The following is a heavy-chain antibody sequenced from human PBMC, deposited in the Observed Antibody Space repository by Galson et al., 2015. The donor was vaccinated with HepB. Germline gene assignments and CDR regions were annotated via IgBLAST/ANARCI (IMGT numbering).Heavy chain of an antibody. D-gene: IGHD6-19*01. CDR3: ASGYSSGEYYYYGMDV. CDR1: GGTFSSYA. J-gene: IGHJ6*02. CDR2: IIPIFGTA. V-gene: IGHV1-69*06. Sequence: SVKVSCKASGGTFSSYAISWVRQAPGQGLEWMGGIIPIFGTANYAQKFQGRVTITADKSTSTAYMELSSLRSEDTAVYYCASGYSSGEYYYYGMDVWGQGTTVTVSS.